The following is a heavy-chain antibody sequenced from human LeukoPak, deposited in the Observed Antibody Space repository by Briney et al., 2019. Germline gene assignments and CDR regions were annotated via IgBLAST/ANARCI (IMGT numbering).Heavy chain of an antibody. CDR3: AKGVVDRGADC. V-gene: IGHV3-23*01. J-gene: IGHJ4*02. CDR2: VIDSGKDT. CDR1: GFTFSRNA. Sequence: GGFLRLSCAASGFTFSRNAMTWVRQAPGMGLEWVSSVIDSGKDTYYAGSVKGRFTISRDNSKDTLYLQMNSLRVEDTAVYYCAKGVVDRGADCWGQGALVTVSS. D-gene: IGHD2-15*01.